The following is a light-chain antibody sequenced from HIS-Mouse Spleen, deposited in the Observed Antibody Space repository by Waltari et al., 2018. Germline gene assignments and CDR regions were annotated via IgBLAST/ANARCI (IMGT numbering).Light chain of an antibody. CDR3: CSYAGSYTLV. V-gene: IGLV2-11*01. J-gene: IGLJ2*01. CDR1: SSDVVGYNY. CDR2: DVS. Sequence: QSALTQPRSVSGSPGQSVTISCTGTSSDVVGYNYVSWYQQHPGNAPKRMIYDVSKRPSGVPDRFSGSKSGNTASLTISGLQAEDEADYYCCSYAGSYTLVFGGGTKLTVL.